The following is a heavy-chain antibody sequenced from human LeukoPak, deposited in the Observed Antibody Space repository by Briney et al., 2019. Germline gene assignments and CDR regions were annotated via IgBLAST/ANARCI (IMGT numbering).Heavy chain of an antibody. V-gene: IGHV4-59*08. CDR1: GGSVSNYH. CDR2: VYYTGST. J-gene: IGHJ4*02. Sequence: KASETLSLTCSVSGGSVSNYHWSWIRQPPGKGLEWIGYVYYTGSTNYNPSLKSRVTMFEDKSKNQFSLRLYSVTVADTAVYYCARHFAYSSSSYFDYWGQGSLVTVSS. CDR3: ARHFAYSSSSYFDY. D-gene: IGHD6-6*01.